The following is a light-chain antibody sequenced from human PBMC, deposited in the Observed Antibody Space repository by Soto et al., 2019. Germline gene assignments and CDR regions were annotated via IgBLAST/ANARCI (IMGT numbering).Light chain of an antibody. CDR2: EVS. Sequence: QSVLTQPASVSGSPGQSITICCSGTSTDVGDYNYVSWYQKHPGKAPKLVIYEVSNRPSGVSNRFSASKSGNTASLTISGLQAEDEADYYCNSYTSSSTLVFGSGTKV. V-gene: IGLV2-14*01. CDR1: STDVGDYNY. CDR3: NSYTSSSTLV. J-gene: IGLJ1*01.